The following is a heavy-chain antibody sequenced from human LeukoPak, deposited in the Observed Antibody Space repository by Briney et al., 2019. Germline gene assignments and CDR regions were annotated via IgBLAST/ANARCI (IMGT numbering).Heavy chain of an antibody. V-gene: IGHV4-39*01. D-gene: IGHD6-19*01. Sequence: SETLSLTCTVSGGSISSSSYYWGWLRQPPGKGLEWIGSIYYSGSTYYNPSLKSRVTISVDTSKNQFSLKLSSVTAADTAVYYCARHDPSEGCDYWGQGTLVTVSS. CDR2: IYYSGST. J-gene: IGHJ4*02. CDR3: ARHDPSEGCDY. CDR1: GGSISSSSYY.